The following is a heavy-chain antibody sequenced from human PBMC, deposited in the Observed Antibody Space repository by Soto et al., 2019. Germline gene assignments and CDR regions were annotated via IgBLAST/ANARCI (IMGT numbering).Heavy chain of an antibody. Sequence: GGSLRLSCAASGFTFSSYAMHWVRQAPGKGLDWVAVISYDGSNKYYADSVKGRFTISRDNSKNTLYLQMNSLRAEDTAVYYFVRARTYRGNGVCPYFYGMEDFGPGTKV. V-gene: IGHV3-30-3*01. J-gene: IGHJ6*02. D-gene: IGHD2-8*01. CDR1: GFTFSSYA. CDR2: ISYDGSNK. CDR3: VRARTYRGNGVCPYFYGMED.